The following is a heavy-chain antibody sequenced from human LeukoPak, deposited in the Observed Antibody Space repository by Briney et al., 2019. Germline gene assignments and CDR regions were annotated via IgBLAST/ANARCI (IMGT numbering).Heavy chain of an antibody. J-gene: IGHJ5*02. V-gene: IGHV1-69*05. CDR1: GGTFSSYA. CDR2: IIPIFGTA. CDR3: ASSSPFGVNNWFDP. Sequence: ASVKVSCKASGGTFSSYAISWVRQAPGQGLEWMGGIIPIFGTANYAQKFQGRVTITTDESTSTAYMELSSLRSEDTAVYYCASSSPFGVNNWFDPWGQGTLVTVSS. D-gene: IGHD3-3*01.